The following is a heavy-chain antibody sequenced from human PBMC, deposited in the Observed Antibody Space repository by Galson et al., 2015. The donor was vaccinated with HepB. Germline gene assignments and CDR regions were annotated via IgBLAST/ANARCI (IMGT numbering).Heavy chain of an antibody. Sequence: TLSLTCTVSGGSISSGGYYWSWIRQHPGKGLEWIGYIYYSGSTYYNPSLKSRVTISVDTSKNQFSLKLSSVTAADTAVYYCARCPYLDSSGYYPKPHFDYWGQGTLVTVSS. V-gene: IGHV4-31*03. J-gene: IGHJ4*02. CDR3: ARCPYLDSSGYYPKPHFDY. CDR2: IYYSGST. CDR1: GGSISSGGYY. D-gene: IGHD3-22*01.